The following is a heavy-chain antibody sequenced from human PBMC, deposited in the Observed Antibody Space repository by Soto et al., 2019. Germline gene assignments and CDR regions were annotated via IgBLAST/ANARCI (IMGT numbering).Heavy chain of an antibody. CDR3: ARARTDFWSGYLNFDY. D-gene: IGHD3-3*01. J-gene: IGHJ4*02. V-gene: IGHV4-39*01. Sequence: SETLSLTCTVSGGSISSSSYYWGWIRQPPGKGLEWIGSIYYSGSTYYNPSLKSRVTISVDTSKNQFSLKLSSVTAADTAVYYCARARTDFWSGYLNFDYWGQGTLVTVSS. CDR2: IYYSGST. CDR1: GGSISSSSYY.